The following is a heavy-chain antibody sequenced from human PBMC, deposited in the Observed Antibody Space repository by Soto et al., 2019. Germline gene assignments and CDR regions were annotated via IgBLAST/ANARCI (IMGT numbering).Heavy chain of an antibody. V-gene: IGHV4-34*01. CDR2: INHSGST. CDR1: GGSFSGYY. J-gene: IGHJ5*02. D-gene: IGHD3-10*01. Sequence: PSETLSLTCAVYGGSFSGYYWSWVRQPPGKGLEWIGEINHSGSTNYNPSLKGRVTISVDTSKNQFSLKLSSVTAADTAVYYCARAYYYGSGTRRWFDPWGQGTLVTVSS. CDR3: ARAYYYGSGTRRWFDP.